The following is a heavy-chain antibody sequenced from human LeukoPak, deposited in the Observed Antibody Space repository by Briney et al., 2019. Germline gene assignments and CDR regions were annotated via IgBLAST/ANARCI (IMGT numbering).Heavy chain of an antibody. CDR3: ASCFTDGDCDY. Sequence: GGSLRLSCAASGFTVCSNYMSWVRQAPGKGLEWVSIIYSGGNTYYADFARGRFTISRDNSKNTLHLQMSSLRVEDTAVYSCASCFTDGDCDYWGQGTLVTVSS. CDR1: GFTVCSNY. D-gene: IGHD4-17*01. CDR2: IYSGGNT. J-gene: IGHJ4*02. V-gene: IGHV3-66*01.